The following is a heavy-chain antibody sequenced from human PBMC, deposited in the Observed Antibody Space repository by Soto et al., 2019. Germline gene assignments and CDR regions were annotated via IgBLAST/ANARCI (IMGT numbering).Heavy chain of an antibody. CDR1: GYTFSGYF. J-gene: IGHJ4*02. Sequence: QVQLVPSGADVKKPGASVKVSCKTSGYTFSGYFMHWLRQAPGQGLEWMGWMNPNSCGTDYAQNFQGRVSMTWDTSISTDYTELSRLRSDDTAIYYCARGYYSSSWRVFDYWGQGTLVTVSS. V-gene: IGHV1-2*02. CDR2: MNPNSCGT. D-gene: IGHD6-13*01. CDR3: ARGYYSSSWRVFDY.